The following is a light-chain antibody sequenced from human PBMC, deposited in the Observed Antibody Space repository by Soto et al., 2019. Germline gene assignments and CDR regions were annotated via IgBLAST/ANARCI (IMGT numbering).Light chain of an antibody. CDR3: QQYNSYPYT. V-gene: IGKV1-5*03. CDR2: KAS. J-gene: IGKJ5*01. Sequence: DIQMTQSPSTLSTSVGDRVTITCRASQSIDSWLAWYQQKPGKAPKLLIYKASSLESGVPSRFSGSGSGTEFTLTISSLQPDDFATYYCQQYNSYPYTFGQGTRLEIK. CDR1: QSIDSW.